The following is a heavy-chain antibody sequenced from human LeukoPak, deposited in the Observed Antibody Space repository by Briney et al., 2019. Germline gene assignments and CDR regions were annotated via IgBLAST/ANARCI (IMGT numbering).Heavy chain of an antibody. CDR2: MSPNTGDA. V-gene: IGHV1-2*02. D-gene: IGHD2-21*02. CDR1: GYNFAAYY. Sequence: ASVKVSCKASGYNFAAYYFHWVRQAPGQGLEWMGWMSPNTGDANYAHNFRGRVAMTRDPSITTAYLDLTSLGSGDTAIYYCARAIYGDSVDLWGQGTLVSVAS. CDR3: ARAIYGDSVDL. J-gene: IGHJ5*02.